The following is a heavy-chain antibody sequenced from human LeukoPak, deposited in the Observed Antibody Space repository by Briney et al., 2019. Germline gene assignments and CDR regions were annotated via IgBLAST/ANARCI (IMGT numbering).Heavy chain of an antibody. CDR3: AKDSEDIVVVVAANPYYYYYMDV. V-gene: IGHV3-23*01. J-gene: IGHJ6*03. Sequence: GGSLRLSCAASGFTFGSYAMSWVRQAPGKGLEWVSAISGSGGSTYYADSVKGRFTISRDNSKNTLYLQMNSLRAEDTAVYYCAKDSEDIVVVVAANPYYYYYMDVWGKGTTVTISS. D-gene: IGHD2-15*01. CDR2: ISGSGGST. CDR1: GFTFGSYA.